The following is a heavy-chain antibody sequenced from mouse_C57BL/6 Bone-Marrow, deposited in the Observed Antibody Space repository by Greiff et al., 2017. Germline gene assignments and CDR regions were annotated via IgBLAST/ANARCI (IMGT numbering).Heavy chain of an antibody. CDR1: GYTFTNYW. V-gene: IGHV1-63*01. CDR3: ARYRLSCFDY. D-gene: IGHD2-12*01. Sequence: QVHVKQSGAELVRPGTSVKMSCKASGYTFTNYWIGWAKQRPGHGLEWIGDIYPGGGYTNYNEKFKGKATLTADKSSSTAYMQFSSLTSEDSAIYCCARYRLSCFDYWGRGTTLTVSS. CDR2: IYPGGGYT. J-gene: IGHJ2*01.